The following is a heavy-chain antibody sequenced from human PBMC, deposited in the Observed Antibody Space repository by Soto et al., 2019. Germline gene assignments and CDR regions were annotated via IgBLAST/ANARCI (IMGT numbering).Heavy chain of an antibody. CDR2: INHSGST. J-gene: IGHJ4*02. CDR3: ARGCSSTSCYAGHFDY. D-gene: IGHD2-2*01. V-gene: IGHV4-34*01. CDR1: GGSFSGYY. Sequence: QVQLQQWGAGLLKPSETLSLTCAVYGGSFSGYYWSWIREPPGKGLEWIGEINHSGSTNYNPSLKSRFTISVDTSKNQFSLKLSSVTAADTAVYYCARGCSSTSCYAGHFDYWGQGTLVTVSS.